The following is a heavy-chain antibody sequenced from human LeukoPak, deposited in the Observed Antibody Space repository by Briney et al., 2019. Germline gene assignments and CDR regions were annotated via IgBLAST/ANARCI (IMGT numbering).Heavy chain of an antibody. D-gene: IGHD2-15*01. CDR1: GFTFSSYE. Sequence: PGGSLRLSCAASGFTFSSYEMNWVRQAPGKGLEWVSYISSSGTTVYYADSVKSRFTISRDNAKNSLFLQMNSLRAEDTALYYCARDTRYCSGGGCYIGYYFDYWGQGTLVTVSS. V-gene: IGHV3-48*03. CDR2: ISSSGTTV. CDR3: ARDTRYCSGGGCYIGYYFDY. J-gene: IGHJ4*02.